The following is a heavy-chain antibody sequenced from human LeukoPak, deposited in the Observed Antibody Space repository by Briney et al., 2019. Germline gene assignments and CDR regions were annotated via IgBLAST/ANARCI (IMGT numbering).Heavy chain of an antibody. J-gene: IGHJ4*02. CDR3: ARAPFVLLWFGEYLKKTYFDY. D-gene: IGHD3-10*01. CDR1: GLSFSYYA. CDR2: IGYRGGSI. Sequence: TGGSLRLSCAASGLSFSYYAMSWVRQAPGKGLEWVSIIGYRGGSIYYGNSVKGRFTISRDNSENTLSLQMNGLRPEDTAVYYCARAPFVLLWFGEYLKKTYFDYWGQGTLVTVSS. V-gene: IGHV3-23*01.